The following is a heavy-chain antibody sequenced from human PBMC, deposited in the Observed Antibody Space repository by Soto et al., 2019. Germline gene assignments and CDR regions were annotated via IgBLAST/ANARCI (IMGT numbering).Heavy chain of an antibody. CDR1: GFTFRSFT. J-gene: IGHJ5*02. CDR3: TRDASRDSSARGWFDP. V-gene: IGHV3-21*01. D-gene: IGHD6-13*01. Sequence: PAGSLRVSCAASGFTFRSFTMNWVRQAPGKGLEWVSTISSNSAYIYYTDALRGRFTISRDNAKDSLHLQLNSLRAEDTAVYYCTRDASRDSSARGWFDPWGPGTLVTVSS. CDR2: ISSNSAYI.